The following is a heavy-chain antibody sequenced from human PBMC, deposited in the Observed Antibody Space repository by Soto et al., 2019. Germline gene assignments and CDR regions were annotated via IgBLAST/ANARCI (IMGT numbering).Heavy chain of an antibody. D-gene: IGHD2-15*01. V-gene: IGHV1-69*02. CDR2: IIPMLGIA. CDR1: GGTFSTDS. J-gene: IGHJ3*02. CDR3: PIVSCSVDVFDI. Sequence: QVQLVQSGAEVKKPGSAVKVSCKDSGGTFSTDSMFWVRQAPGQGLEWMGRIIPMLGIANYAQKFQGRVTITADKSTGTAYMEMSSLRSEDTALYYCPIVSCSVDVFDIWGQGTMVTVSS.